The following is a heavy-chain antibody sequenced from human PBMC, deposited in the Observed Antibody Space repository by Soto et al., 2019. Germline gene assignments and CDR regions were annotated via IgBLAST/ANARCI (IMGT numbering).Heavy chain of an antibody. CDR2: FIPIFGTA. V-gene: IGHV1-69*06. D-gene: IGHD3-10*01. J-gene: IGHJ6*02. CDR3: ARAEGSGGTQEYYYGMDV. CDR1: GGTFSSYA. Sequence: QVQLVQSGAEVKKPGSSVKVSCKASGGTFSSYAISWVRQAPGQGLEWTGGFIPIFGTANYAQKFQGRVTITADKSTSTAYMELSSLRSEDTAVYYCARAEGSGGTQEYYYGMDVWGQGTTVTVSS.